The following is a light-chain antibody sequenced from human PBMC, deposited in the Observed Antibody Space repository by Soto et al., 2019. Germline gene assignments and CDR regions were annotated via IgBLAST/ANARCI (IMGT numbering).Light chain of an antibody. Sequence: EVLVTPSPGTLSLSPGERATPSCRACQSVSSSYLAWYQQKPGQAPRLLIYDASSRATGIPDRFSGSGSGTDFTLTISRLEPEDFAVYFCQRYGSSPLITFGQGTRLENK. CDR1: QSVSSSY. J-gene: IGKJ5*01. CDR2: DAS. V-gene: IGKV3-20*01. CDR3: QRYGSSPLIT.